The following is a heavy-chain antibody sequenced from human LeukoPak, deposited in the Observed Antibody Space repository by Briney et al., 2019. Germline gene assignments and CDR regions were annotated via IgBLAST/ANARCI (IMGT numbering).Heavy chain of an antibody. CDR3: AREGWYYFDY. CDR2: IYSGGST. D-gene: IGHD2-15*01. J-gene: IGHJ4*02. Sequence: GGSLRLSCAASGFTFSSYAMSWVRQAPGKGLEWVSVIYSGGSTDYADSVKGRFTISRDNSKNTLYLQMNSLRAEDTAVYYCAREGWYYFDYWGQGTLVTVSS. V-gene: IGHV3-53*01. CDR1: GFTFSSYA.